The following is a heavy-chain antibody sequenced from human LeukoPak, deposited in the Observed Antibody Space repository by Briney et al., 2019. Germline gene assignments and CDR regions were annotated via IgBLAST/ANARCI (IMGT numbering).Heavy chain of an antibody. CDR3: VSTYDYDDSGFYPFDC. CDR2: ITSNGGKK. V-gene: IGHV3-64D*09. J-gene: IGHJ4*02. Sequence: PGGSLRVSCSPSRFTFISSAMHGVRQAPGRGVEYVSGITSNGGKKYYADSVKGRFTISRDNSKTTMSLLMRSIRAEDEDVYDCVSTYDYDDSGFYPFDCWGQGTLVTVSS. CDR1: RFTFISSA. D-gene: IGHD3-22*01.